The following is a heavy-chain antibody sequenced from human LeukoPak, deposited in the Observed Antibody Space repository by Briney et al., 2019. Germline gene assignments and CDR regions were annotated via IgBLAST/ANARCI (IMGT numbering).Heavy chain of an antibody. D-gene: IGHD4-17*01. V-gene: IGHV1-69*04. CDR1: GYTFTSYG. CDR3: ARDAPRGDYANNWFDP. Sequence: GASVKVSCKASGYTFTSYGISWVRQAPGQGLEWMGRIIPILGITNYAQKFQGRVTITADKSTSTAYMELSSLRSEDTAVYYCARDAPRGDYANNWFDPWGQGTLVTVSS. CDR2: IIPILGIT. J-gene: IGHJ5*02.